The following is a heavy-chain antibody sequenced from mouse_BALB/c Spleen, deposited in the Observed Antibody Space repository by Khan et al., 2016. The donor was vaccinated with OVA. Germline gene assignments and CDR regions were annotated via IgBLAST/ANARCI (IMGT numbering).Heavy chain of an antibody. CDR2: ISPGSGDT. CDR3: ARRKYFGDTFAY. J-gene: IGHJ3*01. Sequence: QVQLQQSGAELARPGASVKLSCKASGYTFTDYYINWVKQRTGQGLEWIGEISPGSGDTYYNEKFKGKATLTADKSSSTAYLQISSLTSAASAVYYCARRKYFGDTFAYWGQGTLVTVSA. V-gene: IGHV1-77*01. CDR1: GYTFTDYY.